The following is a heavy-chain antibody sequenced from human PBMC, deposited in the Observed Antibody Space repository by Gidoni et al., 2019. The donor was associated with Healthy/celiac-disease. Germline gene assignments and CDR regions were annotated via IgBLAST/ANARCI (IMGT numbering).Heavy chain of an antibody. Sequence: SFSGYYWSWIRQPPGKGLEWIGEINHSGSTNYNPSLKSRVTISVDTSKNQFSLKLSSVTAADTAVYYCARWLKYYFDYWGQGTLVTVSS. D-gene: IGHD5-12*01. J-gene: IGHJ4*02. V-gene: IGHV4-34*01. CDR2: INHSGST. CDR1: SFSGYY. CDR3: ARWLKYYFDY.